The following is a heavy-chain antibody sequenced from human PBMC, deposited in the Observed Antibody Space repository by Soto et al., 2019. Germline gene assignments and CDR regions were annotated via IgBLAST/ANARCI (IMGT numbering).Heavy chain of an antibody. Sequence: GGSLILSCAASGFTFSSFHMSWVRQAPGKGLEWVSGINWNGGSTGYADSVKGRFTISRDNAKNSLYLQMNSLRAEDTALYYCARVPPGGYSGYDSAFDIWGQGTMVTVSS. CDR1: GFTFSSFH. CDR2: INWNGGST. J-gene: IGHJ3*02. CDR3: ARVPPGGYSGYDSAFDI. D-gene: IGHD5-12*01. V-gene: IGHV3-20*04.